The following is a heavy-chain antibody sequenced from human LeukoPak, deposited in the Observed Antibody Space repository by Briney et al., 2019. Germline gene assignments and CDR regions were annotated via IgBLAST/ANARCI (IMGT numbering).Heavy chain of an antibody. J-gene: IGHJ4*02. CDR1: GFTVISNY. CDR2: IYIGGST. V-gene: IGHV3-53*01. CDR3: ARVHVDIVATPDVRSKVVVAATIDY. D-gene: IGHD2-15*01. Sequence: GGSLRLSCAAAGFTVISNYMSWVPQAPGKGLWRGSVIYIGGSTYYADSVKGRFTISRDNSKNPLYLQMNSLRAEDTAVYYCARVHVDIVATPDVRSKVVVAATIDYWGQGTLVTVSS.